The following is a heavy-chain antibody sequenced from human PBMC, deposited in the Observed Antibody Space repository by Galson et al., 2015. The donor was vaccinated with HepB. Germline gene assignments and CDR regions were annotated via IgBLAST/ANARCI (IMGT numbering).Heavy chain of an antibody. CDR2: ISYDGINE. CDR1: GFTFRNYA. V-gene: IGHV3-30*04. J-gene: IGHJ4*02. Sequence: SLRLSCAASGFTFRNYAFHWVRQSPGRGLEWVAFISYDGINEYYGDPVKGRFTVPRDNSKNTLYLQMSSLRPEDTALYYCARETGHSNYWPLENWGQGTLITVSP. D-gene: IGHD4-11*01. CDR3: ARETGHSNYWPLEN.